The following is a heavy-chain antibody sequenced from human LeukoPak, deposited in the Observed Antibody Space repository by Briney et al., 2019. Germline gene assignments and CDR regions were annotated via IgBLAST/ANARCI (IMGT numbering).Heavy chain of an antibody. CDR1: GFTFSSYA. D-gene: IGHD2-15*01. CDR3: AKGSALAAITSWERFDP. CDR2: ISGSGGST. Sequence: RAGGSLRLSCAASGFTFSSYAMSWVRQAPGKGLEWVSAISGSGGSTYYADSVKGRFTISRDNSKNTLYLQMNSLRAEDAAVYYCAKGSALAAITSWERFDPWGQGTLVTVSS. V-gene: IGHV3-23*01. J-gene: IGHJ5*02.